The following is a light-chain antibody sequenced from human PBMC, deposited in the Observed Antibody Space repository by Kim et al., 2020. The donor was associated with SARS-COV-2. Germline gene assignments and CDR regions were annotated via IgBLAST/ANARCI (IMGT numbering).Light chain of an antibody. CDR1: QDIGTT. CDR3: HQSSTLPHT. Sequence: SVTPKETVTITCRASQDIGTTLHWYQQKSDQSPKLLIKYASQSISGVPSRFSGSRSGTEFTLTINSLEVEDVATYYCHQSSTLPHTFGQGTKLEI. CDR2: YAS. J-gene: IGKJ2*01. V-gene: IGKV6-21*02.